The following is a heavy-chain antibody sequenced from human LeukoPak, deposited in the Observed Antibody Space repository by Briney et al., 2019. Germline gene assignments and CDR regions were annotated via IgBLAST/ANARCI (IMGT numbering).Heavy chain of an antibody. D-gene: IGHD6-19*01. CDR1: GFTFNSYA. CDR3: AKQAVAGTVTTIFDY. V-gene: IGHV3-23*01. CDR2: ISGSADST. J-gene: IGHJ4*02. Sequence: GGSLRLSCAASGFTFNSYAMSWVRQAPGQGLEWVSAISGSADSTYYAASVKGRFTISRDNSKNTLYLQMSSLRADDTAVYYCAKQAVAGTVTTIFDYWGQGSLVSVSS.